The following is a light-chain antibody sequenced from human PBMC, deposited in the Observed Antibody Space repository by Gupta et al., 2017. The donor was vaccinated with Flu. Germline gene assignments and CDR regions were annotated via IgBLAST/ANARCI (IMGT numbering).Light chain of an antibody. CDR1: QGMSNG. Sequence: SSSPSVGESVTTTCRTRQGMSNGLGWNQKKPGKGTERLVFDAASLKVGGKSRSRVSGDGTEVTLTISSRRLEDFASYTCLHENSSLPMYTFGQGTKLEIK. J-gene: IGKJ2*01. V-gene: IGKV1-17*01. CDR2: DAA. CDR3: LHENSSLPMYT.